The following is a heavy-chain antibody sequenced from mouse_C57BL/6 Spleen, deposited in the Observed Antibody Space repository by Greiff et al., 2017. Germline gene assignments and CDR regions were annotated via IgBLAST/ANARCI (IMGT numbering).Heavy chain of an antibody. CDR2: IDPSDSYT. CDR1: GYTFTSYW. J-gene: IGHJ2*01. D-gene: IGHD2-14*01. V-gene: IGHV1-59*01. CDR3: ARRGNSFDY. Sequence: QVQLQQPGAELVRPGTSVKLSCKASGYTFTSYWMHWVKQRPGQGLEWIGVIDPSDSYTNYNQKFKGKATLTVDTSSSTAYMQHSSLTSEDSAVYYCARRGNSFDYWGQGTTLTVSS.